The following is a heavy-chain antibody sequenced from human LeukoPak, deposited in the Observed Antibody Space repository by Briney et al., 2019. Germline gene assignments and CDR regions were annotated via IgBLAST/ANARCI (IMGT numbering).Heavy chain of an antibody. V-gene: IGHV4-4*07. CDR2: VYTSRST. CDR1: GGSISSYY. D-gene: IGHD1-14*01. CDR3: AREGSEPSGYYYYYMDV. J-gene: IGHJ6*03. Sequence: PSPTLSLTCTVAGGSISSYYWGSIRQHAGEWLECIGRVYTSRSTNYNPSLKIRVTMSVHTSKNQFSLKLSSVTAADTAVYYCAREGSEPSGYYYYYMDVWGKGTTVTVSS.